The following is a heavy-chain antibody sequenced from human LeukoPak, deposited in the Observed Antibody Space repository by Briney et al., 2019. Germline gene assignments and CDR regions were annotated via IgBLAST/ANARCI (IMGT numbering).Heavy chain of an antibody. J-gene: IGHJ4*02. CDR1: GGSISSYS. V-gene: IGHV4-59*08. Sequence: SETLSLTCTVSGGSISSYSWSWIRQPPGKGLEWIGYIYYSGSTNYNPSLKSRVTISVDTSKNQFSLKLSSVTAADTAVYYCARLLWFGKYDYWGQGTLVTVSS. D-gene: IGHD3-10*01. CDR3: ARLLWFGKYDY. CDR2: IYYSGST.